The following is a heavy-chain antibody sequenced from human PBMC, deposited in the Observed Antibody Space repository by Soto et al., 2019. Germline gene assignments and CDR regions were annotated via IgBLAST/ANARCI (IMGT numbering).Heavy chain of an antibody. V-gene: IGHV1-18*04. CDR3: ARDGMIVVVITRYYYGMDV. CDR1: GYTFTSYG. CDR2: ISAYNGNT. J-gene: IGHJ6*02. D-gene: IGHD3-22*01. Sequence: VKVSCKASGYTFTSYGISWVRQAPGQGLEWMGWISAYNGNTNYAQKLQGRVTMTTDTSTSTAYMELRSLRSDDTAVYYCARDGMIVVVITRYYYGMDVWGQVTTVTVSS.